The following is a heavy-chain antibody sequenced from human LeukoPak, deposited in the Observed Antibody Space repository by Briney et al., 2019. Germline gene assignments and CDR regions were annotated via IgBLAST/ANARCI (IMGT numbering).Heavy chain of an antibody. CDR2: IYYSGST. V-gene: IGHV4-59*12. CDR1: GVSISSYY. Sequence: PSETLSLICTVSGVSISSYYWSWIRQPPGKGLEWIGYIYYSGSTNYNPSLKSRVTISVDTSKNQFSLKLSSVTAADTAVYYCATAHSGWYYFDYWGQGTLVTVSS. J-gene: IGHJ4*02. D-gene: IGHD6-19*01. CDR3: ATAHSGWYYFDY.